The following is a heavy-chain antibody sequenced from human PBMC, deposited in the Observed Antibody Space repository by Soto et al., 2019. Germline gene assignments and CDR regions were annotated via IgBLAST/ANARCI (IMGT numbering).Heavy chain of an antibody. CDR2: ITPVLGTV. D-gene: IGHD6-6*01. Sequence: QVQLVQSGAEVTKPGSSVKVSCKTSGGSFGGYVISWVRQAPGQGLEWMGGITPVLGTVDYAQKFQGRVTISGDDLSTIAYVALSSLTSEDTAGYFCARGRIGIAARRFFYAMDLWGQGTAVVVSS. CDR1: GGSFGGYV. CDR3: ARGRIGIAARRFFYAMDL. V-gene: IGHV1-69*01. J-gene: IGHJ6*02.